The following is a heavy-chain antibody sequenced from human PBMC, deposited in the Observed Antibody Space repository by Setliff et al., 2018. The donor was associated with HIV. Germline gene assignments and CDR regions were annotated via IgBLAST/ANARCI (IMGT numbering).Heavy chain of an antibody. J-gene: IGHJ3*01. CDR2: IGPYNART. Sequence: ASVQVSCKTSGYMFIAYGMSWVRRAPGQGLEWMGLIGPYNARTEYAQKSQGRVSLTIDTSASTAYMELRRLRSDDTAVYYCAREDGGDKYAEAFDVWGQGTMVTVSS. CDR3: AREDGGDKYAEAFDV. D-gene: IGHD2-21*02. V-gene: IGHV1-18*01. CDR1: GYMFIAYG.